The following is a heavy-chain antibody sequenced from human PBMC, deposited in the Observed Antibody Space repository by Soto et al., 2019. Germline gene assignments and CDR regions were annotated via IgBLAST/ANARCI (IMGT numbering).Heavy chain of an antibody. V-gene: IGHV1-69*02. CDR2: IIPILGIA. D-gene: IGHD6-19*01. Sequence: QVQLVQSGAEVKKPGSSVKVSCKASGCTFSSYTISWVRQAPGQGLEWMGRIIPILGIANYAQKFQGRVTITADKSTSTAYMELSSLRSEDTAVYYCARGRDGVAEASDSWGQGTLVTVSS. CDR3: ARGRDGVAEASDS. CDR1: GCTFSSYT. J-gene: IGHJ4*02.